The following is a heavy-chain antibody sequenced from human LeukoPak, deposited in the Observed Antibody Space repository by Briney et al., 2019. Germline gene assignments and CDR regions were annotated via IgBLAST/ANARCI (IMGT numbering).Heavy chain of an antibody. Sequence: GASLRLSCAASGFTFSNYAMSWVRQAPGKGLEWVSYISSSGSTIYYADSVKSRFTISRDNAKNSRYLQMNSLRAEGTAVYYWAGNYGSGPEGYYYGMDGWGKGTTVTVSS. CDR2: ISSSGSTI. V-gene: IGHV3-48*03. D-gene: IGHD3-10*01. CDR3: AGNYGSGPEGYYYGMDG. CDR1: GFTFSNYA. J-gene: IGHJ6*04.